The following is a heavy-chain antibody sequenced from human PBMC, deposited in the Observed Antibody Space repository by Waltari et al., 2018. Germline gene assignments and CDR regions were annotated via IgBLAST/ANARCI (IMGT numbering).Heavy chain of an antibody. J-gene: IGHJ4*02. Sequence: EVQLVESGGGLVQPGGSLRLSCAASGFTFSSYWMSWVRQAPGKGLEWVANIKQDGSEKYYVDSVKGRFTIYRDNAKNSLYLQMNSLRAEDTAVYYCARESVLLWFGELWVWGQGTLVTVSS. CDR3: ARESVLLWFGELWV. D-gene: IGHD3-10*01. CDR2: IKQDGSEK. CDR1: GFTFSSYW. V-gene: IGHV3-7*01.